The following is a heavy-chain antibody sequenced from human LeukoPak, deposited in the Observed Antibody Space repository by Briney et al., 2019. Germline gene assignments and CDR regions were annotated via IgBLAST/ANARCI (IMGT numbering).Heavy chain of an antibody. CDR1: GFTFSSYA. CDR2: ISGSGGST. V-gene: IGHV3-23*01. D-gene: IGHD2-2*01. J-gene: IGHJ6*02. CDR3: AKDLDIVVVPAAIWAYYYYGMDV. Sequence: PGGSLRLSCAASGFTFSSYAMSWVRQAPGKRLEWVSAISGSGGSTYYADSVKGRFTISRDNSKNTLYLQMNSLRAEDTAVYYCAKDLDIVVVPAAIWAYYYYGMDVWGQGTTVTVSS.